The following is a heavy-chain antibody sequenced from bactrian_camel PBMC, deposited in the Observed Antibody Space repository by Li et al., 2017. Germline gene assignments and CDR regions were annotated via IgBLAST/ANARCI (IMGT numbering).Heavy chain of an antibody. J-gene: IGHJ6*01. D-gene: IGHD4*01. CDR1: GFTFGESD. CDR3: ATQPAFSVDKVLKCGSPESGY. Sequence: HVQLVESGGASVQAGETLRLSCIASGFTFGESDMGWYRQTPGNECELVSAITSDGTTYYKDDVKGRFIISQDNVKNTVYLQMNNLNPEDTAVYYRATQPAFSVDKVLKCGSPESGYWGQGTQVTFS. V-gene: IGHV3S55*01. CDR2: ITSDGTT.